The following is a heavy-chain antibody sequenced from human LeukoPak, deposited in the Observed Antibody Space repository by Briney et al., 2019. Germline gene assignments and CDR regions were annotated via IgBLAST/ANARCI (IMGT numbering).Heavy chain of an antibody. Sequence: GGSLRLSCAASGFNFNSHGMHWVRQAPGKGLEWVALIPTDGSYTYYADSVKGRFTISRDNSKNTLSLQMNSVRPDDTAVYYCAKDRYGDYGPLDNWGQGTMVTVSS. CDR1: GFNFNSHG. CDR2: IPTDGSYT. CDR3: AKDRYGDYGPLDN. D-gene: IGHD4-17*01. J-gene: IGHJ3*02. V-gene: IGHV3-30*18.